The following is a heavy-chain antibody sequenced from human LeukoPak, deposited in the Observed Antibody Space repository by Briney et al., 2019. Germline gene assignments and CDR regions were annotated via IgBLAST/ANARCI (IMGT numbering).Heavy chain of an antibody. D-gene: IGHD6-13*01. V-gene: IGHV3-30*04. CDR1: GFTFSSYE. J-gene: IGHJ4*02. CDR3: AKGFIAAVATPFDY. Sequence: SGGSLRLSCAASGFTFSSYEMNWVRQAPGKGLGWVAVISYDGSNKYYADSVKGRFTISRDNSKNTLYLQMNTLRAEDTAIYYCAKGFIAAVATPFDYWGQGTLVTVSS. CDR2: ISYDGSNK.